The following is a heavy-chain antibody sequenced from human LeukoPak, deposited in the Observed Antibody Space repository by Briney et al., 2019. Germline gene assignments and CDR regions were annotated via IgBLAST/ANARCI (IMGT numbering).Heavy chain of an antibody. J-gene: IGHJ4*02. Sequence: SVKVSCKASGGTFSSYAISWVRQAPGQGLEWMGGIIPIFGTANYAQKFQGRVTITADESTSTAYMELSSLRSEDTAVYYCARPRPDLRYSGSYYTFDYWGQGTLVTVSS. D-gene: IGHD1-26*01. CDR1: GGTFSSYA. CDR2: IIPIFGTA. CDR3: ARPRPDLRYSGSYYTFDY. V-gene: IGHV1-69*13.